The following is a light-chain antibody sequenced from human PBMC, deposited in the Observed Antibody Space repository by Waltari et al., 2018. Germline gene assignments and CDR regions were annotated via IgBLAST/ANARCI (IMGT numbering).Light chain of an antibody. CDR1: QSLLHSNGNTY. V-gene: IGKV2-30*02. CDR3: MQGTHFPPLT. CDR2: KVS. Sequence: DVVMTQSSLSLPITPGQPASMTCRSRQSLLHSNGNTYLSWFLQKPGQPPRRLIYKVSNRDSGVPDRFSGSGAGTDFTLKISRVEAEDVGVYYCMQGTHFPPLTFGGGTKVEIK. J-gene: IGKJ4*01.